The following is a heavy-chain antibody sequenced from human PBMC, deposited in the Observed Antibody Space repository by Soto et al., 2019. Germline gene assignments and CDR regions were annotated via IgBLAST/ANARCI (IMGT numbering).Heavy chain of an antibody. CDR2: ISYDGSNK. CDR3: XXXXXXXXXXXXDY. J-gene: IGHJ4*02. CDR1: GFTFSSYG. Sequence: QVQLVESGGGVVQPGRSLRLSCAASGFTFSSYGMXXXXXXXXXXXXWVAVISYDGSNKYYADSVKGRFTISRDNSKXXXXXXXXXXXXXXXXXXXXXXXXXXXXXXXXDYWGQGTLVTVSS. V-gene: IGHV3-30*03.